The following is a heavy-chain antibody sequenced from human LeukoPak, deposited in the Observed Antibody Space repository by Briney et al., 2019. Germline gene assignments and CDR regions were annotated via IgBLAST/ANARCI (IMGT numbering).Heavy chain of an antibody. D-gene: IGHD3-10*01. J-gene: IGHJ5*02. CDR1: GGSISSSSYY. CDR3: ARRAVRGVIIAPQVGFDP. CDR2: IYYSGST. V-gene: IGHV4-39*07. Sequence: SETLSLTCTVSGGSISSSSYYWGWIRQPPGKGLEWIGSIYYSGSTYYNPSLKSRVTISVDTSKNQFSLKLSSVTAADTAVYYCARRAVRGVIIAPQVGFDPWGQGTLVTVSS.